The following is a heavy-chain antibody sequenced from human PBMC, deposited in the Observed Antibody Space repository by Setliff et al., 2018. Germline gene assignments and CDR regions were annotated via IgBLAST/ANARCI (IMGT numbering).Heavy chain of an antibody. V-gene: IGHV3-23*01. D-gene: IGHD2-15*01. CDR2: ISGSAQTT. CDR3: AKRGPYCSGGTCHYYFDY. Sequence: PGGSLRLSCAASGFTFSSYAITWVRQAPGKGLEWVSMISGSAQTTYYADSVKGRFTISRDNSKNTVYLDVNSLRAGDTAVYYCAKRGPYCSGGTCHYYFDYWGQGTLVTVSS. J-gene: IGHJ4*02. CDR1: GFTFSSYA.